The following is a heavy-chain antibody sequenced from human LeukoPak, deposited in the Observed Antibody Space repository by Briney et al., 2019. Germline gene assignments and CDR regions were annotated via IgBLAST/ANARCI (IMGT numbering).Heavy chain of an antibody. V-gene: IGHV1-2*02. CDR2: INPNSGGT. J-gene: IGHJ6*03. CDR3: ARGRTIAARPKFRPNYYYMDV. Sequence: ASVKVSCKTSGYTFTSYGISWVRQAPGQGLEWMGWINPNSGGTNYAQKFQGRVTMTRDTSISTAYMELSRLRSDDTAVYYCARGRTIAARPKFRPNYYYMDVWGKGTTVTVSS. CDR1: GYTFTSYG. D-gene: IGHD6-6*01.